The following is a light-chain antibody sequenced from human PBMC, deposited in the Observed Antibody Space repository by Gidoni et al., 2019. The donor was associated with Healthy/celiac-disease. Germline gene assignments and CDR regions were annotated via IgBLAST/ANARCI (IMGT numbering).Light chain of an antibody. CDR3: QSYDSSLSGPYWV. J-gene: IGLJ3*02. CDR2: GNS. V-gene: IGLV1-40*01. Sequence: QSVLTQPPSVSGAPGQRVTISCTGSSPNIGAGYDVHWYQQLPGTAPKPLIYGNSNRPSGVPDRFSGSKSGTSASLAITGLQAEDEADYYCQSYDSSLSGPYWVFGGGTKLTVL. CDR1: SPNIGAGYD.